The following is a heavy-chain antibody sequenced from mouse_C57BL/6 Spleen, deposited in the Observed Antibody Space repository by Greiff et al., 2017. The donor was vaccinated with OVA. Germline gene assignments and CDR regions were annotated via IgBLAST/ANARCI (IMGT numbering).Heavy chain of an antibody. V-gene: IGHV2-9-1*01. J-gene: IGHJ4*01. Sequence: VKLMESGPGLVAPSQSLSITCTVSGFSLTSYAISGVRQPPGKGLEWLGVIWTGGGTHYTSAIQSRLSISKDNSKSQVFVKMNRQQTDDTARYYCARKETRQLRLDYYAMDYWGKGTAGTGSS. CDR2: IWTGGGT. CDR3: ARKETRQLRLDYYAMDY. D-gene: IGHD3-2*02. CDR1: GFSLTSYA.